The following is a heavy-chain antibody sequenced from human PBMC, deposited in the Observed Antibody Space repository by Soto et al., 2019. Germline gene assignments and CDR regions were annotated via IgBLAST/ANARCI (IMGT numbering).Heavy chain of an antibody. CDR2: IIDSGGST. Sequence: PGCCMRLGCAACGVSFCICVMGGVLQAPGKGLEWVSDIIDSGGSTYYADSVKGRFTISRDNSKSTLYLQMNSLRAEDTALYYCAKGRSYYYYYGVDVWGQGTTVTVSS. J-gene: IGHJ6*02. CDR3: AKGRSYYYYYGVDV. V-gene: IGHV3-23*01. CDR1: GVSFCICV.